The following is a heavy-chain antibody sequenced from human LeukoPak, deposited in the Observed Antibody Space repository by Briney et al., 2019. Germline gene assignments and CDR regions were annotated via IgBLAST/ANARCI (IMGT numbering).Heavy chain of an antibody. CDR1: GFTFSSYA. CDR3: ARDSYVLRFLERLFDP. J-gene: IGHJ5*02. CDR2: ISYDGSNK. Sequence: GGSLRLSCAASGFTFSSYAMHWVRQAPGKGLEGVAVISYDGSNKYYADSVKGRFTISRDNSKNTLYLQMNSLRAEDTAVYYCARDSYVLRFLERLFDPWGQGTLVTVSS. V-gene: IGHV3-30-3*01. D-gene: IGHD3-3*01.